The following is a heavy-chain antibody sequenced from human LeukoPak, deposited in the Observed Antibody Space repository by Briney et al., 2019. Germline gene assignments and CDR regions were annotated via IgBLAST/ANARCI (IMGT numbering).Heavy chain of an antibody. V-gene: IGHV7-4-1*02. CDR2: INTNTGNP. D-gene: IGHD3-10*01. J-gene: IGHJ3*02. Sequence: ASVKVSCKASGYSFTDYYIHWVRQAPGQGLEWMGWINTNTGNPTYAQGFTGRFVFSLDTSVSTAYLQISSLKAEDTAVYYCARERVVGFGELWGAFDIWGQGTMVTVSS. CDR3: ARERVVGFGELWGAFDI. CDR1: GYSFTDYY.